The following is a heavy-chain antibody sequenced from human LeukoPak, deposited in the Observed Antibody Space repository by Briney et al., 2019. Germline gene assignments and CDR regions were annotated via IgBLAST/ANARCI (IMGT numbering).Heavy chain of an antibody. J-gene: IGHJ4*02. D-gene: IGHD3-10*01. V-gene: IGHV4-34*01. CDR1: GGSFSGYY. CDR3: ARGRGYGSGSYCY. Sequence: GALRLSCAVYGGSFSGYYWSWIRQPPRKGLEWIGEINHSGSTNYNPSLKSRVTISVDTSKNQFSLKLSSVTAADTAVYYCARGRGYGSGSYCYWGQGTLVTVSS. CDR2: INHSGST.